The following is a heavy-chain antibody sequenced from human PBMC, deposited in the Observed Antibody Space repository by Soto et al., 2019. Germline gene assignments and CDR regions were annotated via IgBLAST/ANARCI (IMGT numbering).Heavy chain of an antibody. CDR2: SSATGAGT. CDR3: AKDRRAGGDYGYYSDF. CDR1: GFTFSSYG. D-gene: IGHD3-3*01. Sequence: GGSLRLSCAASGFTFSSYGMTWVRQAPGKGLEWVSFSSATGAGTYYADSVKGRFTISRDNSKNTLYLQMTSLRADDTAVYYCAKDRRAGGDYGYYSDFWGQGALVTVSS. V-gene: IGHV3-23*01. J-gene: IGHJ4*02.